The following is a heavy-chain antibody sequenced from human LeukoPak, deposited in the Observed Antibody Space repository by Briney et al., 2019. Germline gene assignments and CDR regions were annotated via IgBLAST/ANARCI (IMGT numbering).Heavy chain of an antibody. V-gene: IGHV4-39*01. Sequence: PSETLSLTCTVSGGSLSSSSYYWGWVRQPPGKGLEWVGSIYYSGSTYYNPSLKSRVTISVDTSKNQFSLKLSSVTAADTAVYYCARRWFGELEDDYFDYWGQGTLVTVSS. CDR1: GGSLSSSSYY. J-gene: IGHJ4*02. D-gene: IGHD3-10*01. CDR2: IYYSGST. CDR3: ARRWFGELEDDYFDY.